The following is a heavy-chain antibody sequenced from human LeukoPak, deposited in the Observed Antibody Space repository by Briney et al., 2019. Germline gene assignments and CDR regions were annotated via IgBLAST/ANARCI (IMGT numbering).Heavy chain of an antibody. CDR1: GFTFHDYA. D-gene: IGHD3-22*01. J-gene: IGHJ1*01. CDR2: INTSGGSA. CDR3: TRDYFPSYDSPFQH. V-gene: IGHV3-23*01. Sequence: AESLRVSCAVSGFTFHDYALSWVRQAPGKGLEWLALINTSGGSALYADSVKGRFTISRDNVNNTLYLQMNSLRTEDTAVYFCTRDYFPSYDSPFQHWGQGTLVTVSS.